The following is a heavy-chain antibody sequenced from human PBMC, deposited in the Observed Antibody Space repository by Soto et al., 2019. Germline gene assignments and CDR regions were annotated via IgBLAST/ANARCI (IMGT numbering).Heavy chain of an antibody. CDR3: AKDSLLVVPAATPNWFDP. D-gene: IGHD2-2*01. J-gene: IGHJ5*02. CDR1: GFTFSSYA. V-gene: IGHV3-30*18. CDR2: ISYDGSNK. Sequence: LRLSCAASGFTFSSYAMHWVRQAPGKGLEWVAVISYDGSNKYYADSVKGRFTISRDNSKNTLYLQMNSLRAEDTAVYYCAKDSLLVVPAATPNWFDPWGQGTLVTVSS.